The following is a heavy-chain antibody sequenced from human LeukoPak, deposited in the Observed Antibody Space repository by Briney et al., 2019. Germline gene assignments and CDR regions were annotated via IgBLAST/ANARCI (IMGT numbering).Heavy chain of an antibody. CDR3: ARDFPTITSWYYFDY. CDR1: GFNIDDYY. D-gene: IGHD2-2*01. CDR2: ISLSGGTI. J-gene: IGHJ4*02. V-gene: IGHV3-11*01. Sequence: GGSLRLSCAASGFNIDDYYMSWIRQAPGKGLEWVSHISLSGGTIHYADSVKGRFTVSRDNAKNSLYLQMNSPRAEDTAVYYCARDFPTITSWYYFDYWGLGALVVVSS.